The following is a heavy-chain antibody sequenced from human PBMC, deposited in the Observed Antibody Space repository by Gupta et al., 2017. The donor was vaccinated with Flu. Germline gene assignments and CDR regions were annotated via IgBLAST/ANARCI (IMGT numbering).Heavy chain of an antibody. V-gene: IGHV4-59*01. CDR2: IYYSGST. CDR3: ARGHPTYLYNASDV. D-gene: IGHD3-16*01. J-gene: IGHJ6*02. Sequence: RQSPGKRLEWIDYIYYSGSTNYNHSLKRRGTISVDTSKNQFSLQLTSVTAAVAAVYYCARGHPTYLYNASDVWCQGTTVTVSS.